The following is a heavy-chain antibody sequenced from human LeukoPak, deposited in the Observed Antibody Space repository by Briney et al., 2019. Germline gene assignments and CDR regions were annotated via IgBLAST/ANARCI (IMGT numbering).Heavy chain of an antibody. CDR3: AREVYYDSSGYYN. D-gene: IGHD3-22*01. CDR1: GYTFTSYD. CDR2: MNPNNGNT. J-gene: IGHJ4*02. V-gene: IGHV1-8*03. Sequence: GASVKVSCKASGYTFTSYDINWMLQAPGQGLEWMGWMNPNNGNTGYAQKFQGRVTITRNASISTAYMELSSLRSEDTAVYCCAREVYYDSSGYYNWGQGTLVTVSS.